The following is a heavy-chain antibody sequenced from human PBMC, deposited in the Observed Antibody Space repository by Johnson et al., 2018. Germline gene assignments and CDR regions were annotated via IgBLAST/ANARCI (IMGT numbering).Heavy chain of an antibody. CDR2: ISGSGGTS. D-gene: IGHD3-3*01. Sequence: VQLVQSGGGLVQPGGSXRLSCAASGFTFSHYAMSWVRQAPGKGLEWVAGISGSGGTSFYADPLRGRVTVSRDKSKNTLFLHVNSLRAEDTALYYCAKYDHAVLTFAEYFQHWGQGTLLTVSS. CDR3: AKYDHAVLTFAEYFQH. V-gene: IGHV3-23*04. CDR1: GFTFSHYA. J-gene: IGHJ1*01.